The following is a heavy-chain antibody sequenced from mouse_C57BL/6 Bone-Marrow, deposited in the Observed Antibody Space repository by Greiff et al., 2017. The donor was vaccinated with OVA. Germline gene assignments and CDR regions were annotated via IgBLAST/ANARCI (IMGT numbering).Heavy chain of an antibody. CDR2: IYPGNSDT. Sequence: EVQRVESGTVLARPGASVKMSCKTSGYTFTSYWMHWVKQRPGQGLEWIGAIYPGNSDTSYNQKFKGKAKLTAVTSASTAYMELSSLTNEDSAVYYCTIVVLRYPFAYWGQGTLVTVSA. V-gene: IGHV1-5*01. CDR3: TIVVLRYPFAY. J-gene: IGHJ3*01. CDR1: GYTFTSYW. D-gene: IGHD1-1*01.